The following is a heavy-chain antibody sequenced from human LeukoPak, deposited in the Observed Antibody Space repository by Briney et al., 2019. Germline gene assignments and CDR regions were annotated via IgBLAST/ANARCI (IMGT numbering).Heavy chain of an antibody. CDR2: INLVGIT. Sequence: SETLSLTCAVSGGSLRRHFWAWIRQPPGMGLEWIGEINLVGITTYNKSLGGRASISMDTSNNQFSLTLQSVTAADTALYFCARFTTADEGDSAFDHWGQGSLVIVSS. J-gene: IGHJ4*02. D-gene: IGHD2-21*02. V-gene: IGHV4-34*01. CDR3: ARFTTADEGDSAFDH. CDR1: GGSLRRHF.